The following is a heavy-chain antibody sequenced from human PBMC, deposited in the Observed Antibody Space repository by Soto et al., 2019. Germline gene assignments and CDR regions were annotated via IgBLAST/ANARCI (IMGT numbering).Heavy chain of an antibody. CDR1: GGSFSGYY. CDR2: INHSGST. V-gene: IGHV4-34*01. J-gene: IGHJ6*02. CDR3: ASNRRYYYYYYGMDV. Sequence: SETLSLTCAVYGGSFSGYYWGWIRQPPGKGLEWIGEINHSGSTNYNPSLKSRVTISVDTSKNQFSLKLSSVTAADTAVYYCASNRRYYYYYYGMDVGGQGTTVT.